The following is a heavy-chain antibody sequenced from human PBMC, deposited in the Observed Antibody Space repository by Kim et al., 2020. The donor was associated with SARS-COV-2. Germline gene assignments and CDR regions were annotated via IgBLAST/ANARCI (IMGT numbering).Heavy chain of an antibody. CDR3: TRQGDYWGTMVRGVIRPNFDY. Sequence: GGSLRLSCTASGFTFGDYAMSWFRQAPGKGLEWVGFIRSKAYGGTTEYAASVKGRFTISRDDSKSIAYLQMNSLKTEDTAVYYCTRQGDYWGTMVRGVIRPNFDYWGQGTLVTVSS. V-gene: IGHV3-49*03. CDR1: GFTFGDYA. D-gene: IGHD3-10*01. CDR2: IRSKAYGGTT. J-gene: IGHJ4*02.